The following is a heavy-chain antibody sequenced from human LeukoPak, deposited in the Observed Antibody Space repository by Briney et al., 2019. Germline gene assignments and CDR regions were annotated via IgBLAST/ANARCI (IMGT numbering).Heavy chain of an antibody. CDR2: ISYDESNK. J-gene: IGHJ4*02. Sequence: GGSLRLSCAASGFTFSSYAMHWVRQAPGEGLEWVALISYDESNKYYADSVKGRFTISRDNSKNTLYLQMDSLRAEDTAVYYCARERATYRSSWYFDYWGQGTLVTVSS. D-gene: IGHD6-13*01. CDR3: ARERATYRSSWYFDY. CDR1: GFTFSSYA. V-gene: IGHV3-30*04.